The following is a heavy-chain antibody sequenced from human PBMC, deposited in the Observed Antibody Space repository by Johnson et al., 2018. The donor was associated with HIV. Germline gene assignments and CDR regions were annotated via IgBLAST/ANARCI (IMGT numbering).Heavy chain of an antibody. CDR3: AKVIGEPGI. CDR1: GFAVSSKT. Sequence: VQLVETGGGLIQPGGSLRLSCAASGFAVSSKTMSWVRQAPGKGLEWVSLIYGGGSTFYADSVKGRFTISKDNSKNTLCLQMNSLRVEDTAVYFCAKVIGEPGIWGQGTMVTVSS. J-gene: IGHJ3*02. V-gene: IGHV3-53*02. D-gene: IGHD1-26*01. CDR2: IYGGGST.